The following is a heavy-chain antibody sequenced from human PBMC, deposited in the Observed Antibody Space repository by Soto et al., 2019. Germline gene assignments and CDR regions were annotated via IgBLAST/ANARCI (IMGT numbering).Heavy chain of an antibody. CDR3: ARDVGYYDISGYSSTWYSDY. CDR1: GYTFTSYG. V-gene: IGHV1-18*01. D-gene: IGHD3-22*01. CDR2: ISAYNGNT. J-gene: IGHJ4*02. Sequence: ASVKVSCKASGYTFTSYGISWVRQAPGQGLEWMGWISAYNGNTNYAQKLQGRVTMTTDTSTSTAYMELRSLRSDDTAVYYCARDVGYYDISGYSSTWYSDYWGQGTLVTVSS.